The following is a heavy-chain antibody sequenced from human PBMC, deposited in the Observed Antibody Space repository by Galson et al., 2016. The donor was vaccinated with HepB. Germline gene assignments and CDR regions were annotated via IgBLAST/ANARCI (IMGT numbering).Heavy chain of an antibody. CDR3: AGPARAYGAYAAYY. J-gene: IGHJ4*02. CDR1: GYSFTTYW. CDR2: IHPGDSDT. Sequence: QSGAEVKKPGESLKISCKASGYSFTTYWIGWVRQMPGKGLQWMGVIHPGDSDTKYSPSFQGQVTISAGKSIGTAYLQWSSLKASDTAIYYCAGPARAYGAYAAYYGGQGTLVTVSS. D-gene: IGHD4-17*01. V-gene: IGHV5-51*01.